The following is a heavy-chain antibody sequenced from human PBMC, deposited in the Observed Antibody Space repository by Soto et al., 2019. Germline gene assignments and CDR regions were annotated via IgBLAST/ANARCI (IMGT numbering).Heavy chain of an antibody. D-gene: IGHD3-10*01. CDR1: GFTFSSYG. V-gene: IGHV3-23*01. J-gene: IGHJ4*02. Sequence: GGSLRLSCAASGFTFSSYGISWVRQAPGKGLEWVSGISGSGDRRYYADSVKGRLTISRDNSKNTLFLQMNSLRAEDTAVYYCAKGASGSGNYYNDYWGQGTLVTVSS. CDR3: AKGASGSGNYYNDY. CDR2: ISGSGDRR.